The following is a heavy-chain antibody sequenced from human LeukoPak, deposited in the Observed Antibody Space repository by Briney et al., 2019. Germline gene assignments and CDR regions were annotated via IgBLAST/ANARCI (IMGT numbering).Heavy chain of an antibody. CDR1: GFTFSNYW. Sequence: PGGSLRLSCAVSGFTFSNYWMNWVRQAPGKGLEWVANINQDGSEKYYVDSVKGRFTISRDNAKNSLYLQMNSLRAEDTAVYYCARPLIFGVVRWFDYWGQGTLVTVSS. CDR3: ARPLIFGVVRWFDY. D-gene: IGHD3-3*01. J-gene: IGHJ4*02. CDR2: INQDGSEK. V-gene: IGHV3-7*01.